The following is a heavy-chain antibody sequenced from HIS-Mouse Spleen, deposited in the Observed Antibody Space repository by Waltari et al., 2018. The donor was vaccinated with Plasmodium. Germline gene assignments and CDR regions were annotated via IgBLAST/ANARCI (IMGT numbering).Heavy chain of an antibody. D-gene: IGHD3-22*01. V-gene: IGHV4-39*07. CDR3: ARVPYYYDSSGYGMGWFDP. CDR1: GGSIRSSRYS. J-gene: IGHJ5*02. Sequence: QLQLQESGPGLVKPSETLSLTCTVSGGSIRSSRYSWGWLRQPPGKGLEWIGSIYYSGRTYSNPSLKSRVTISVDTSKNQFSLKLSSVTAADTAVYYCARVPYYYDSSGYGMGWFDPWGQGTLVTVSS. CDR2: IYYSGRT.